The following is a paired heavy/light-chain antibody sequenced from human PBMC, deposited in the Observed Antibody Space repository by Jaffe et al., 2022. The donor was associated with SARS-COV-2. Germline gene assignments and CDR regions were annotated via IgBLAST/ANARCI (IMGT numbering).Light chain of an antibody. Sequence: QLVLTQSPSASAPLGASVKLTCTLNRGHTSYAIAWYQQQPKKGPRYLMKLNSDGSHTKGDGIPDRFSGSSSGAERYLTISSLQSEDEADFYCQTWDTGILVFGSGTKVTVL. J-gene: IGLJ1*01. CDR3: QTWDTGILV. V-gene: IGLV4-69*01. CDR1: RGHTSYA. CDR2: LNSDGSH.
Heavy chain of an antibody. D-gene: IGHD5-18*01. CDR2: FGGSGGST. CDR3: AKDNQRRYDYGTCLDV. CDR1: GFAFSNYA. Sequence: EVQLLESGGGLVQSGGSLRLSCAASGFAFSNYAMSWVRQAPGKGLEWVSGFGGSGGSTYYADSVKGRFTISRDNSKNTLYLQMNSLRAEDTAIYFCAKDNQRRYDYGTCLDVWGQGTTVTVSS. J-gene: IGHJ6*02. V-gene: IGHV3-23*01.